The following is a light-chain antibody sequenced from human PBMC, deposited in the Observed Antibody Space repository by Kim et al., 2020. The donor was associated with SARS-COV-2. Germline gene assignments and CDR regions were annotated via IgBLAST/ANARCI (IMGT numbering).Light chain of an antibody. V-gene: IGKV4-1*01. CDR2: WAS. CDR1: QSVLYSSNNKNY. Sequence: DIVMTQTPDALAVSLGERATINCKSNQSVLYSSNNKNYLAWYQQKPGQPPKLLIYWASIRESGVPDRFSGSGSGTDFTLTISSLQAEDVAVYYCQQYYSIPYTFGQGTKLEI. CDR3: QQYYSIPYT. J-gene: IGKJ2*01.